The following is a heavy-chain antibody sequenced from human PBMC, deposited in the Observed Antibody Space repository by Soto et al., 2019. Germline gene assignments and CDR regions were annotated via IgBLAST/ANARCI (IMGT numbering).Heavy chain of an antibody. CDR2: ISSSGSSI. V-gene: IGHV3-11*01. J-gene: IGHJ4*02. CDR3: GRSIAASRPYYFDY. CDR1: GFTFSDYY. Sequence: KPGGSLRLSCAASGFTFSDYYMSWIRQAPGKGLEWVSYISSSGSSIYSADSVNVRFTISSGNADNSLYLHMHSLRAQDTAVSDFGRSIAASRPYYFDYWGQGTLVTVSS. D-gene: IGHD6-6*01.